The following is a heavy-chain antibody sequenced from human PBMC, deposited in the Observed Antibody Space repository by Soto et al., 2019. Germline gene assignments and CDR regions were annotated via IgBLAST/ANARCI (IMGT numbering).Heavy chain of an antibody. CDR1: GGSISSSIYF. Sequence: SETLSLTCAVSGGSISSSIYFWGWIRQPPGEGLEWIGSMYYSGTTSYNPSLKTRVSISIDTAKNQFSLRLSSVTAADTAVYYCARHGRGNDVVKYYYYGMDVWGQGTTVTVSS. V-gene: IGHV4-39*01. CDR2: MYYSGTT. J-gene: IGHJ6*02. CDR3: ARHGRGNDVVKYYYYGMDV. D-gene: IGHD2-15*01.